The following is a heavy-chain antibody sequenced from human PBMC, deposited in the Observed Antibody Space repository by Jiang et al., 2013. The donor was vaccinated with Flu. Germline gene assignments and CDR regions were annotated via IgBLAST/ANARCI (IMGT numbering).Heavy chain of an antibody. D-gene: IGHD3-22*01. CDR3: ARQGVDYYDSSGYHFDY. V-gene: IGHV5-51*01. CDR2: IYPGDSDT. J-gene: IGHJ4*02. Sequence: LKISCKGSGYSFTSYWIGWVRQMPGKGLEWMGIIYPGDSDTRYSPSFQGQVTISADKSISTAYLQWSSLKASDTAMYYCARQGVDYYDSSGYHFDYWGQGTLVTVSS. CDR1: GYSFTSYW.